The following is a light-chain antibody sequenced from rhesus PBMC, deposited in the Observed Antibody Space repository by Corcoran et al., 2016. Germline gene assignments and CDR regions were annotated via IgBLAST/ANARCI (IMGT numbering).Light chain of an antibody. CDR2: CAN. CDR3: AQFNRLPLT. CDR1: QGISSE. Sequence: DVQMTQSPSSLSASVGARVTITCRASQGISSELNWYQQKPGKAPNLLNECANQLESGVPSRFSGSGSGTGFTLTIRSLLPADFATYYCAQFNRLPLTFAGGSKVQIK. J-gene: IGKJ4*01. V-gene: IGKV1-32*01.